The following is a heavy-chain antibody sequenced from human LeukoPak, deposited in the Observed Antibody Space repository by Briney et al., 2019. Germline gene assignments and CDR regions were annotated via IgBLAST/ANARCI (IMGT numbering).Heavy chain of an antibody. CDR1: GFTFDDYA. D-gene: IGHD3-22*01. CDR3: AKAARVVVTDYFDY. V-gene: IGHV3-9*01. CDR2: ISWNSGSI. J-gene: IGHJ4*02. Sequence: GRSLRLSCAASGFTFDDYAMHWVRQAPGKGLEWVSGISWNSGSIGYADSVKGRFTISRDNAKNSLYLQMNSLRAEDTALYYCAKAARVVVTDYFDYWGQGTLVTVSS.